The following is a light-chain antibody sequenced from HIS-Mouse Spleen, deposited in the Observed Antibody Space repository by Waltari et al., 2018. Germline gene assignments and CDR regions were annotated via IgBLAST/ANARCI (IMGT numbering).Light chain of an antibody. V-gene: IGLV3-10*01. J-gene: IGLJ3*02. CDR2: EDS. Sequence: SYELTQPPSVSVSPGQTARITCSGDASPTKYPYWYQPKSGQAPVLVIYEDSKRPSGIPERFSGSSSGTMATLTISGAQVEDEADYYCYSTDSSGNHNWVFGGGTKLTVL. CDR1: ASPTKY. CDR3: YSTDSSGNHNWV.